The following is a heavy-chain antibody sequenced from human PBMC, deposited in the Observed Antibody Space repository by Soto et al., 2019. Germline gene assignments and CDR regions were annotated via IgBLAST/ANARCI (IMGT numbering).Heavy chain of an antibody. Sequence: QVQLVQSGAEVKKPGSSVKVSCKASGGTFSSYAISWVRQAPGQGLEWMGGIIPIFGTANYAQKFQGRVTITADESTSTAYMGLSSLRSEDTAVYYCARVGSADVDTAMVRDYWGQGTLVTVSS. CDR3: ARVGSADVDTAMVRDY. CDR1: GGTFSSYA. CDR2: IIPIFGTA. V-gene: IGHV1-69*12. D-gene: IGHD5-18*01. J-gene: IGHJ4*02.